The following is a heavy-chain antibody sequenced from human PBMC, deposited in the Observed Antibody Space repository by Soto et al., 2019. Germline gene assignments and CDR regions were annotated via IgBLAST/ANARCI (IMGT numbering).Heavy chain of an antibody. D-gene: IGHD5-18*01. Sequence: GASVQVSCKASGGTFSSYAISWVRQAPGQGLEWMGGIIPIFGTANYAQKFQGRVTITADESTSTAYMELSSLRSEDTAVYYCARDIVADTAMVTLNYWGQGALVTVSS. CDR1: GGTFSSYA. J-gene: IGHJ4*02. CDR2: IIPIFGTA. V-gene: IGHV1-69*13. CDR3: ARDIVADTAMVTLNY.